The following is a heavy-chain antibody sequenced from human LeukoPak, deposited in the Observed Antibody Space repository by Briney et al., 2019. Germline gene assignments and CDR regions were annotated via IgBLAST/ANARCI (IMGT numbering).Heavy chain of an antibody. Sequence: GGSLRLSCTASGFTFNTYTMHWVRQAPGKGLEWVAVISYDGFDKFHADSVKGRFTISRDNAKNSLYLQMNSLRAEDTAVYYCARDLEMATRLHDYWGQGTLVTVSS. CDR1: GFTFNTYT. J-gene: IGHJ4*02. V-gene: IGHV3-30-3*01. D-gene: IGHD5-24*01. CDR3: ARDLEMATRLHDY. CDR2: ISYDGFDK.